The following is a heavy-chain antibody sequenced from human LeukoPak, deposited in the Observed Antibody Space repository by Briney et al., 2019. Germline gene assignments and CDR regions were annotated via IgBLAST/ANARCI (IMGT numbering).Heavy chain of an antibody. V-gene: IGHV4-59*08. CDR3: GRLSYDTTGYWPDYFDY. J-gene: IGHJ4*02. D-gene: IGHD3-22*01. CDR2: TSCSGST. CDR1: GGSISSYY. Sequence: SETLSLTCTVSGGSISSYYWSWIRQPPGKGLEWIGYTSCSGSTNYSPSLKSRVTISVDTSKKQFSLRLSSVTAADTAVYYCGRLSYDTTGYWPDYFDYWGQGTLVTVPS.